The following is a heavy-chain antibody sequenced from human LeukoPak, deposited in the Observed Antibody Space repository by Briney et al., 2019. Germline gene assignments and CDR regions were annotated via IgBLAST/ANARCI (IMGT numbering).Heavy chain of an antibody. CDR3: ARENRYCSGGSCSYYFDY. D-gene: IGHD2-15*01. V-gene: IGHV1-18*01. CDR2: ISAYNGNT. J-gene: IGHJ4*02. Sequence: ASVKVSCKASGYTFTSYGISWVRQAPGQGLEWMGWISAYNGNTNYAQKLQGGVTMTTDTSTSTAYMELRSLRSDDTAVYYCARENRYCSGGSCSYYFDYWGQGTLVTVSS. CDR1: GYTFTSYG.